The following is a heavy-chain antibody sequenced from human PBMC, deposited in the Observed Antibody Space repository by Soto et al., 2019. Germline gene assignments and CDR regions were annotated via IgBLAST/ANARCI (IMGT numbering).Heavy chain of an antibody. Sequence: QVHLVQSGAEVKKPGASVKVSCRASGYRFTIYGISWVRQAPGQGLEWMGWISTHNGSPNYSQKFQDRLTMTTDASTNTAYMELTGLRSDDTAVYFCARRSDYGDYWGQGSLVVVSS. CDR3: ARRSDYGDY. CDR2: ISTHNGSP. CDR1: GYRFTIYG. V-gene: IGHV1-18*01. J-gene: IGHJ4*02.